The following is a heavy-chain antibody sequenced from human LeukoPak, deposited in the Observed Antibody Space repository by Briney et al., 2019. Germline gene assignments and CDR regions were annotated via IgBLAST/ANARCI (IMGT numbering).Heavy chain of an antibody. CDR2: IIPIFGTA. V-gene: IGHV1-69*06. D-gene: IGHD6-13*01. Sequence: GSSVKVSCKASGGTFSSYAISWVRQAPGQGLGWMGGIIPIFGTANYAQKFQGRVTITADKSTSTAYMELSSLRSEDTAVYYCAVYSSTLYYYYGMDVWGKGTTVTVSS. CDR1: GGTFSSYA. J-gene: IGHJ6*04. CDR3: AVYSSTLYYYYGMDV.